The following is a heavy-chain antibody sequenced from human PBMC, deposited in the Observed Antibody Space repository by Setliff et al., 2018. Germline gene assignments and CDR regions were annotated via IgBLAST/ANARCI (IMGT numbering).Heavy chain of an antibody. Sequence: GASVKVSCKASGYTFTGYYMHWVRRAPGQGLEWMGWINPNSGGTNCAQKFQGRVTMTRDTSISTAYMELSRLRSDDTAVYYCARAFYYDTALYYFDYWGQGTLVTVSS. CDR1: GYTFTGYY. CDR3: ARAFYYDTALYYFDY. D-gene: IGHD3-22*01. V-gene: IGHV1-2*02. J-gene: IGHJ4*02. CDR2: INPNSGGT.